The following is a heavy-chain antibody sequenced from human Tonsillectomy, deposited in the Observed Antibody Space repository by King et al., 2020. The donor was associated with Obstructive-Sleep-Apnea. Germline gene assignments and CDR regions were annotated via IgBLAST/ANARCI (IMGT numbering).Heavy chain of an antibody. Sequence: VQLQESGPGLVKPSETLSLTCTVSGGSISSYYWSWTRQPPGKGLEWIGYIYYSGSTNYNPSLKSRVTISVDTSKNQFSLKLNSVTAADTAVYYCASARYYYYGMDVWGQGTTVTVSS. CDR3: ASARYYYYGMDV. D-gene: IGHD6-6*01. V-gene: IGHV4-59*08. CDR1: GGSISSYY. J-gene: IGHJ6*02. CDR2: IYYSGST.